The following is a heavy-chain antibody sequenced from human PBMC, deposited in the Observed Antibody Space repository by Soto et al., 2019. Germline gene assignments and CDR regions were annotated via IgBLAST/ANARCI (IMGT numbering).Heavy chain of an antibody. D-gene: IGHD6-6*01. V-gene: IGHV1-18*01. J-gene: IGHJ5*02. CDR3: ARKSSSSSWFDP. CDR2: ISTYNGNT. Sequence: QVQLVQSGAEVKKPGASVKVSCKASGYTFHTYGITWARQAPGQGLEWMGWISTYNGNTEYVQKFQDRVTMTTDPSTRTAYMELRSLRSDDTAVYYCARKSSSSSWFDPWGQGTLVTVSS. CDR1: GYTFHTYG.